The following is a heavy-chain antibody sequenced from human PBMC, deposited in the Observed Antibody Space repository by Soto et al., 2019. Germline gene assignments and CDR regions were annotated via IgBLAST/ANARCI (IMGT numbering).Heavy chain of an antibody. CDR2: VTADGGT. CDR3: APHVSCSGGSCQYDAFAI. Sequence: EVQVLESGGRLVQPGGSLRLSCEGSGFTVSSHAMTWIRQAPGKGPEWVSTVTADGGTYYADSVKGRFAMSRDTSENTLYLQMNSLGAEDTAAYYCAPHVSCSGGSCQYDAFAIRGQGTMVTVSS. CDR1: GFTVSSHA. D-gene: IGHD2-15*01. J-gene: IGHJ3*02. V-gene: IGHV3-23*01.